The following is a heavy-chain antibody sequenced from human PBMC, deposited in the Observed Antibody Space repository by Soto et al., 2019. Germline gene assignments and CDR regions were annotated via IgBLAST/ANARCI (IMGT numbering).Heavy chain of an antibody. J-gene: IGHJ4*02. D-gene: IGHD2-15*01. CDR3: ARDRAFTCYDY. Sequence: GGSLRLSCAASGFIFSTSWMTWARQAPGKGLEWVAGINEDGSQEYYVDSVKGRFIISRDNARNSLYLQMNSLRAEDTAVYYCARDRAFTCYDYWGQGTVVTVSS. V-gene: IGHV3-7*05. CDR1: GFIFSTSW. CDR2: INEDGSQE.